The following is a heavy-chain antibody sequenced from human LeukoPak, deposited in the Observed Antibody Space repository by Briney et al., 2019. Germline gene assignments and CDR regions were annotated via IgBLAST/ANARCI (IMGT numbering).Heavy chain of an antibody. CDR1: GYTFTSYY. CDR2: INPRGGST. CDR3: ARDLEGGTFEY. V-gene: IGHV1-46*01. D-gene: IGHD1-26*01. J-gene: IGHJ4*02. Sequence: ASVKVSCKASGYTFTSYYMHWVRQAPGQGLEWMGTINPRGGSTSYALKFQGRVTMTRDMSTSTVYMELSSLRSEDTAVYYCARDLEGGTFEYWGQGTLVTVSS.